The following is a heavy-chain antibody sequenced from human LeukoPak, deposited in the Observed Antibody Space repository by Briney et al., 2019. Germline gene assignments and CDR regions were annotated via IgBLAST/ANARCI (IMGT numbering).Heavy chain of an antibody. CDR2: ISGSSSYI. V-gene: IGHV3-21*01. D-gene: IGHD2-15*01. CDR3: ANGHCSGGSCYFRY. CDR1: GFTFSSYS. J-gene: IGHJ4*02. Sequence: PGGSLRLSCAASGFTFSSYSMNWVRQAPGKGLEWVSSISGSSSYIYYADSVKGRFTISRDNAKNSLYLQMNSLRAEGTAVYYCANGHCSGGSCYFRYWGQGTLVTVSS.